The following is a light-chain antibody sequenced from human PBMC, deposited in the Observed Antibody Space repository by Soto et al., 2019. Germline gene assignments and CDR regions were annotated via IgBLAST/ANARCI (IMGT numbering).Light chain of an antibody. V-gene: IGKV1-39*01. Sequence: DLQMTQSPSSLSASVGDRVSITCRASQSISNFLNWYQQKPGKAPKLLIYAASSLQSGVPGRFSGSGSGTDFTLTISSLQPEDFATYYCQQSNSTPLTFGGGTKVEIK. J-gene: IGKJ4*01. CDR3: QQSNSTPLT. CDR2: AAS. CDR1: QSISNF.